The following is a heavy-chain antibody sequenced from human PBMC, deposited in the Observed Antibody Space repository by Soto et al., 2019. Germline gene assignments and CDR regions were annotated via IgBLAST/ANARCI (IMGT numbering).Heavy chain of an antibody. D-gene: IGHD2-8*01. V-gene: IGHV4-31*03. CDR2: IYYSGST. CDR3: ARKKGVYAIGGYFDY. J-gene: IGHJ4*02. Sequence: QVQLQESGPGLVKPSQTLSLTCTVSGGSISSGGYYWSWIRQHPGKGLEWIGYIYYSGSTYYNPSLKRRVTISVDTSKNQFSLKLSSVTAADTAVYYCARKKGVYAIGGYFDYWGQGTLVTVSS. CDR1: GGSISSGGYY.